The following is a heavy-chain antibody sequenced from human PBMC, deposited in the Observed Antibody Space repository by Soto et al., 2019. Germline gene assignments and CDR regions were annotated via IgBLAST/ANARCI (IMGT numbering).Heavy chain of an antibody. D-gene: IGHD6-19*01. CDR2: IFPGDSDT. V-gene: IGHV5-51*01. J-gene: IGHJ6*02. CDR1: GYSFSSYW. CDR3: ARSRRGAYSSGWYSPSGYYNYGIDV. Sequence: PGASLKISCEGSGYSFSSYWIGWVRQRHGKGMEWMGIIFPGDSDTKYSPSLQGQVTISADTSISTAYLQWTSLKASDTAMYYCARSRRGAYSSGWYSPSGYYNYGIDVWGQGTKVTVSS.